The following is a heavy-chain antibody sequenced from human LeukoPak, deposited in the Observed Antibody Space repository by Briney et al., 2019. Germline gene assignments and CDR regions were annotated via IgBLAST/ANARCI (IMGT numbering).Heavy chain of an antibody. CDR3: AADPYDYGDYVLGY. V-gene: IGHV1-58*01. J-gene: IGHJ4*02. D-gene: IGHD4-17*01. Sequence: SVKVSCKASGFTFTSSAVQWVRQARQQRLEWIGWIVVGSGNTNYAQKFQERVTITRDMSTSTAYMELSSQRSEDTAVYYCAADPYDYGDYVLGYWGQGTLVTVSS. CDR1: GFTFTSSA. CDR2: IVVGSGNT.